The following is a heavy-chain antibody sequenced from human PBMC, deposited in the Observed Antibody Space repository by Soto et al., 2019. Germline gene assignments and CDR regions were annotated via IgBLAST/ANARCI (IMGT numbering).Heavy chain of an antibody. V-gene: IGHV4-34*01. Sequence: QVQLQQWGAGLLKPSETLSLTCAVYGESFSGHYWSWIRQPPGKGLEWIGETNHRGSTNYKPSLKSRVTLSVDTSKNQFSLKLTSVTGADTAVSYCASGWRGSYCDYWDQGTLVAVSS. D-gene: IGHD1-1*01. J-gene: IGHJ4*02. CDR2: TNHRGST. CDR3: ASGWRGSYCDY. CDR1: GESFSGHY.